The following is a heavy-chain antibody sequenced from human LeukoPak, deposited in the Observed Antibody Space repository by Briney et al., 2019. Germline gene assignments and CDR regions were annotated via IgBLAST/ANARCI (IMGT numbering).Heavy chain of an antibody. CDR2: ISESGSSI. J-gene: IGHJ4*02. V-gene: IGHV3-48*02. D-gene: IGHD1-26*01. CDR1: GFIVSNYN. Sequence: GGSLRLSCAASGFIVSNYNMNWARQAPGKGLEWVSFISESGSSIYYADSVKGRFTISRDNAKNSLYLQMNSLRDEDTAVYYCARGPLGWSDYWGPEIGDTVSS. CDR3: ARGPLGWSDY.